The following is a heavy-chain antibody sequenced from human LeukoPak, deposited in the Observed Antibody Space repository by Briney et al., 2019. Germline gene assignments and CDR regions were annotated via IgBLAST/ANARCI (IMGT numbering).Heavy chain of an antibody. J-gene: IGHJ4*02. CDR3: AKEAVVTAIPFDY. Sequence: PGGSLRLSCEASGFTFNNYAMHWVRQAPGKGLEWVSAIGGSGGSTYYADSVKGRFTISRDNSKNTLYLQMNSLRAEDTALYYCAKEAVVTAIPFDYWGQGTLVTVSS. D-gene: IGHD2-21*02. CDR2: IGGSGGST. CDR1: GFTFNNYA. V-gene: IGHV3-23*01.